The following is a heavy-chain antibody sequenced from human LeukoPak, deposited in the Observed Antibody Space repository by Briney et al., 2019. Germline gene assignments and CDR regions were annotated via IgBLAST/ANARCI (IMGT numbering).Heavy chain of an antibody. CDR2: IWYDGTYK. Sequence: PGGSLRLSCAASGFTLTSFGMHWVRQAPGKGLEWVAVIWYDGTYKRYADSVRGRFTISRDNSKNTLYLQMNSLRAEDTAVYYCARLYSSGFYFDYWGQGTLVTVSS. CDR3: ARLYSSGFYFDY. CDR1: GFTLTSFG. V-gene: IGHV3-33*01. J-gene: IGHJ4*02. D-gene: IGHD6-19*01.